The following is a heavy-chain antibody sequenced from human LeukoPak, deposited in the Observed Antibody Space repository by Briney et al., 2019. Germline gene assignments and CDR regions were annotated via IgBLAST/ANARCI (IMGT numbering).Heavy chain of an antibody. D-gene: IGHD6-6*01. J-gene: IGHJ4*02. CDR2: INHSGST. CDR3: AAYIYSSSSKVDY. CDR1: GGSFSGYY. V-gene: IGHV4-34*01. Sequence: PSETLSLTCAVYGGSFSGYYWSWIRQPPGKGLEWIGEINHSGSTNYNPSLKSRVTISVDTSKNQFSLKLSSVTAADTAVYYCAAYIYSSSSKVDYWGQGTLVTVSS.